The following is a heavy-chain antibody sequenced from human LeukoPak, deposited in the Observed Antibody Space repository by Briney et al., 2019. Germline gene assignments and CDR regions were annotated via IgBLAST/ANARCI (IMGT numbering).Heavy chain of an antibody. CDR1: GYTFTNYG. CDR2: VSAYADDT. J-gene: IGHJ4*02. CDR3: ARDCIGCLGFDY. D-gene: IGHD5/OR15-5a*01. Sequence: ASVKVSCKASGYTFTNYGISWVRQAPGQGLEWMGWVSAYADDTNYVQKFRGRITVTTDTSTSTAYVELRSLRSDDTAVYYCARDCIGCLGFDYWGQGTLATVSS. V-gene: IGHV1-18*01.